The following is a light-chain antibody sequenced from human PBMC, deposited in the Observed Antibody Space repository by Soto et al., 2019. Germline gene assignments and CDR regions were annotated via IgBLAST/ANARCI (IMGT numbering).Light chain of an antibody. J-gene: IGKJ1*01. CDR2: AAS. Sequence: AIQMTQSPSSLSASVGDRVTITCRASQDIRLDLGWFQQEAGKAPKLLIYAASSLQSGVPSRFSGSGSGTEFTLTISRLQPEDFATYYCQHYNSYSEAFGQGTKVDIK. V-gene: IGKV1-6*01. CDR3: QHYNSYSEA. CDR1: QDIRLD.